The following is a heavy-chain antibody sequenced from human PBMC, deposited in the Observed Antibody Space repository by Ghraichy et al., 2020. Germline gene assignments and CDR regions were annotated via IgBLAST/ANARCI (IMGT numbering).Heavy chain of an antibody. CDR3: AKGIGPGGSAVED. CDR2: ISGSGANT. D-gene: IGHD2-15*01. Sequence: GGSLRLSCAASGFTFTSFAMSWVRQPPGKGLEWISAISGSGANTFYADSVKGRFSIARDNAKNTVDLQMNSLRAGDTAVFYCAKGIGPGGSAVEDWGQGTLVTVS. V-gene: IGHV3-23*01. CDR1: GFTFTSFA. J-gene: IGHJ4*02.